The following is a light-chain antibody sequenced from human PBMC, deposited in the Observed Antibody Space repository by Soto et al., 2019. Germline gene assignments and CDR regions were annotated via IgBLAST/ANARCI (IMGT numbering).Light chain of an antibody. J-gene: IGLJ2*01. CDR1: NIGSKS. V-gene: IGLV3-21*02. CDR2: DDS. CDR3: QVWDSSSDYVV. Sequence: SYELPQPPSVSVAPGQTARITCGGKNIGSKSVHWYQQKPGQAPVLVVYDDSDLPSGIPERFSGSNSGNTATLTISRFEAGDEADYYCQVWDSSSDYVVFGGGTKLTVL.